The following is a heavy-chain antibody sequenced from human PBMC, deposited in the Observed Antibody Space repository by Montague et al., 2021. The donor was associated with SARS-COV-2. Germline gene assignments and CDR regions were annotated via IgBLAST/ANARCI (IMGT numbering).Heavy chain of an antibody. CDR3: ARWGEYYDSPYYYYAMDV. CDR1: GGSISPYY. Sequence: SETLSLTCTVSGGSISPYYWSWIRQSPGKGLERIGYTSYSGSTDYNPSLKSRVTTSIDTSKNQFSLKLSSVTAADTAVYYCARWGEYYDSPYYYYAMDVWGQGTTVTVSS. CDR2: TSYSGST. V-gene: IGHV4-59*12. J-gene: IGHJ6*02. D-gene: IGHD3-3*01.